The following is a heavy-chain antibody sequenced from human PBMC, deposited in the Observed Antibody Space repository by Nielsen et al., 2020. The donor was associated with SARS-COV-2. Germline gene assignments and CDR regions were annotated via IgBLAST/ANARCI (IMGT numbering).Heavy chain of an antibody. CDR2: ISVSGGTT. V-gene: IGHV3-23*01. Sequence: GESLKISCAASGFTFGFYAMRWVRQAPGKGLEWVSGISVSGGTTYYADSVKGRFSISRDNSKNTLHLQMDSLRVRDTAVYYCAREKAGYSSVFDLWGRGTLVTVSS. J-gene: IGHJ2*01. CDR3: AREKAGYSSVFDL. D-gene: IGHD6-25*01. CDR1: GFTFGFYA.